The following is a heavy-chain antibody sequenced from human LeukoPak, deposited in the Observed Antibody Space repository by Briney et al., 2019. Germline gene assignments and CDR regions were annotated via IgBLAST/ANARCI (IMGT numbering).Heavy chain of an antibody. CDR1: GFTFSSYA. Sequence: PGGSLRLSCAASGFTFSSYAMSWVRQAPGKGLEWVSAISGSGGSTYYADSVKGRFTISRDNSKNTLYLQMNSLRAEDTAVYYCAKDRLWDYGDYGDYFDYWGQGTLVTVSS. CDR3: AKDRLWDYGDYGDYFDY. V-gene: IGHV3-23*01. CDR2: ISGSGGST. J-gene: IGHJ4*02. D-gene: IGHD4-17*01.